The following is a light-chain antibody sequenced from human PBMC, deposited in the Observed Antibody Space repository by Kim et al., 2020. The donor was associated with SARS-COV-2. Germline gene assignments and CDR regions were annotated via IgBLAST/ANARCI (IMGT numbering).Light chain of an antibody. CDR2: QDR. CDR1: KLGDKY. CDR3: QAWDSSTVV. J-gene: IGLJ2*01. V-gene: IGLV3-1*01. Sequence: SVAPGQTASITCSGEKLGDKYACWYQQKPGQSRVLVIYQDRKRPSGIPERFAGSNSGNTATLTISGTQAMDEADYYCQAWDSSTVVFGGGTQLTVL.